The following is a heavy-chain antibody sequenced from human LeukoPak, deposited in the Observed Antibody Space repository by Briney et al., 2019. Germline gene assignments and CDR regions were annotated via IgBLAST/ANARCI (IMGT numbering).Heavy chain of an antibody. CDR3: ARGGYVLPYFDWLSPPYYYYGMDV. V-gene: IGHV4-34*01. CDR1: GVSFSGYY. CDR2: INNSGSN. J-gene: IGHJ6*02. D-gene: IGHD3-9*01. Sequence: SETLSLTCAVYGVSFSGYYWRWLRQAPGKGREWVGEINNSGSNNYNPSLKRGVTITVDTSKHQFSPKLTSVTAANTAVYYCARGGYVLPYFDWLSPPYYYYGMDVWGQGTPVTVSS.